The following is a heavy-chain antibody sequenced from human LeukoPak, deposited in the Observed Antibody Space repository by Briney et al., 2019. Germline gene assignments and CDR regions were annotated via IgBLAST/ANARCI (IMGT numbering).Heavy chain of an antibody. CDR2: ISSSSSYI. CDR1: GFTFSSYE. CDR3: AREGGWFQIDY. V-gene: IGHV3-21*01. D-gene: IGHD2-15*01. J-gene: IGHJ4*02. Sequence: GGSLRLSCAASGFTFSSYEMNWVRQAPGRGLEWVSSISSSSSYIYYADSVKGRFTISRDNAKNSLYLQMNSLRAEDTAVYYCAREGGWFQIDYWGQGTLVTVSS.